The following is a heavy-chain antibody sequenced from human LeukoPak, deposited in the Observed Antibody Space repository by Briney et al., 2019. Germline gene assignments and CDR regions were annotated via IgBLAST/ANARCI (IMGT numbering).Heavy chain of an antibody. Sequence: SETLSLTCTVSGGSISSYYWSWIRQPPGKGLEWIGYIYYSGSTNYNPSLKSRVTISVDTSKNQFSLKLSSVTAADTAVYYCAKKYCSSTSCYGGDAFDIWGQGTMVTVSS. CDR2: IYYSGST. V-gene: IGHV4-59*01. J-gene: IGHJ3*02. CDR3: AKKYCSSTSCYGGDAFDI. CDR1: GGSISSYY. D-gene: IGHD2-2*01.